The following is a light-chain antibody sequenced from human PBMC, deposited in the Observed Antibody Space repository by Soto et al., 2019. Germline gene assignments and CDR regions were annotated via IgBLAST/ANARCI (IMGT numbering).Light chain of an antibody. J-gene: IGKJ2*01. V-gene: IGKV1-33*01. CDR3: QQYDNLPPHT. CDR2: DAS. CDR1: QDISNY. Sequence: DIQMTQSPSSLSASVGDRVTITCQASQDISNYLNWYQQKPGKAPKLLIYDASNLETGVPSRFSGSGSGTDFTFTISSLQPEDIATYYCQQYDNLPPHTSGQGTKLEIK.